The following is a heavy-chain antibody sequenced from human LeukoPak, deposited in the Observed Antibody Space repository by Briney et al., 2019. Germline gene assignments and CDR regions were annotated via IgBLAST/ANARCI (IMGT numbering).Heavy chain of an antibody. Sequence: SETPSLTCTVSSGSISNYYWSWIRQPAGKGLEWIGRIYSSGSTNMNPSLESRVTMSLDTSKNQFSLKLSSVTAADTAVYYCTREPPPPYSSYYEYWGQGTLVTVSS. J-gene: IGHJ4*02. V-gene: IGHV4-4*07. CDR2: IYSSGST. CDR1: SGSISNYY. CDR3: TREPPPPYSSYYEY. D-gene: IGHD6-19*01.